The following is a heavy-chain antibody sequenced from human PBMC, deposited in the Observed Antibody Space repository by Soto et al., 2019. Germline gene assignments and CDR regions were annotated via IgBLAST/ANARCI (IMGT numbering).Heavy chain of an antibody. CDR2: INHSGST. Sequence: SETLSLTCAVYGGSFSGYYWSWIRQPPGKGLEWIGEINHSGSTNYNPSLKSRVTISVETSKNQFSLKLSSLTAADTAVYYCARPPYYDIVTGYYYAFDIWGQGTMVTVSS. J-gene: IGHJ3*02. V-gene: IGHV4-34*01. D-gene: IGHD3-9*01. CDR1: GGSFSGYY. CDR3: ARPPYYDIVTGYYYAFDI.